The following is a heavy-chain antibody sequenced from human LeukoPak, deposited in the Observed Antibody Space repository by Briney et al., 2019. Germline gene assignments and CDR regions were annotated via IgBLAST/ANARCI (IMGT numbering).Heavy chain of an antibody. J-gene: IGHJ4*02. Sequence: WVRQPPGKGLEWIGSIYYSGSTYYNPSLKSRVTISVDTSKNQFSLKLSSVTAADTAVYYCARQDGYNFLIDYWGQGTLVTVSS. D-gene: IGHD5-24*01. CDR3: ARQDGYNFLIDY. CDR2: IYYSGST. V-gene: IGHV4-39*01.